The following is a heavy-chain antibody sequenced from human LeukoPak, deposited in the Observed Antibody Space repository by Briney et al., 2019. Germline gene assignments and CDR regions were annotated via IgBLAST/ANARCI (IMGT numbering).Heavy chain of an antibody. CDR2: IYYSGST. D-gene: IGHD3-9*01. J-gene: IGHJ3*02. CDR3: ARGFRYAKYYDILTGPI. CDR1: GGSISSYY. Sequence: PSETPSLTCTVSGGSISSYYWSWIRQPPGKGLEWIGYIYYSGSTNYNPSLKSRVTISVDTSKNQFSLKLSSVTAADTAVYYCARGFRYAKYYDILTGPIWGQGTMVTVSS. V-gene: IGHV4-59*01.